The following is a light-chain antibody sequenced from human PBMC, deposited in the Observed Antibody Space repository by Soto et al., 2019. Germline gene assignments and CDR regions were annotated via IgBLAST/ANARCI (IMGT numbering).Light chain of an antibody. CDR2: EVT. J-gene: IGLJ1*01. CDR1: SGDIGAYNY. V-gene: IGLV2-8*01. CDR3: SSHGGANNFYL. Sequence: QSVLTQPPSASGAPGQSVAISCTGTSGDIGAYNYVSWYQQHPGTVPKLIIYEVTNRPSGVPDRFSASKSGNTASLTVSGLQAEDEADYYCSSHGGANNFYLFGTGTKVTVL.